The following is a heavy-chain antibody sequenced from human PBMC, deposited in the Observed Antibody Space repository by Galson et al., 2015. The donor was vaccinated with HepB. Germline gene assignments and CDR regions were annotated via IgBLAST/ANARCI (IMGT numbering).Heavy chain of an antibody. CDR3: ARRMVRGETYYYYGMDV. D-gene: IGHD3-10*01. J-gene: IGHJ6*02. Sequence: SLRLSCAASGFTFSSYAMHWVRQAPGKGLEWVAVISYDGSNKYYADSVKGRFTISRDNSKNTLYLQMNSLRAEDTAVYYCARRMVRGETYYYYGMDVWGQETTVTVSS. CDR1: GFTFSSYA. CDR2: ISYDGSNK. V-gene: IGHV3-30*04.